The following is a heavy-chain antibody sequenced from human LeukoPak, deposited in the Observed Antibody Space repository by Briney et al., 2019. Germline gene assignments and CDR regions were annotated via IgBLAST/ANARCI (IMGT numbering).Heavy chain of an antibody. D-gene: IGHD2-15*01. J-gene: IGHJ5*02. CDR1: GGSVSSGSYY. CDR3: ASGVVVAATASFDP. V-gene: IGHV4-61*01. CDR2: IYYSGST. Sequence: SETLSLTCTVSGGSVSSGSYYWSWIRQPPGTGLERIGYIYYSGSTNYNPSLKSRVTISVDTSKNQFSLKLSSVTAADTAVYYCASGVVVAATASFDPWGQGTLVTVSS.